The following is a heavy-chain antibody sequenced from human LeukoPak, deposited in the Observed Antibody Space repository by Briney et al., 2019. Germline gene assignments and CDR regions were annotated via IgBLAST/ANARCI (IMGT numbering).Heavy chain of an antibody. D-gene: IGHD3-22*01. V-gene: IGHV4-38-2*02. CDR1: GYSISSGYY. Sequence: WETLSLTCTASGYSISSGYYWGWIRQPPGKGLEWIGSIYHSGSTYYNPSLKSRVTISVDTSKNQFSLKLSSVTAADTAVYYCARTGYYYDSSSYYVSDYWGQGTLVTASS. CDR2: IYHSGST. J-gene: IGHJ4*02. CDR3: ARTGYYYDSSSYYVSDY.